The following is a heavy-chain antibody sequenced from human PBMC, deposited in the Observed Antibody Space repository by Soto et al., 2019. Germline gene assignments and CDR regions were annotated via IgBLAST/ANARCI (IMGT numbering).Heavy chain of an antibody. CDR1: GYTFTAQY. J-gene: IGHJ5*02. CDR2: INPTTGAT. D-gene: IGHD6-19*01. Sequence: QAQLVQSGAEVKKPGASVKVSCQASGYTFTAQYLHWVRKAPGEGLEWMGWINPTTGATRYAQNVQGRVTMNSDTSMSTAYLDVRSLRPDDTAVYYGAKGDSSWVSWFDTWGQGNLVTVSS. CDR3: AKGDSSWVSWFDT. V-gene: IGHV1-2*02.